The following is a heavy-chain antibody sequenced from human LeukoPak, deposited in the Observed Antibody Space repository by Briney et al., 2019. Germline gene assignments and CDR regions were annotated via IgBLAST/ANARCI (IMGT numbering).Heavy chain of an antibody. J-gene: IGHJ6*03. CDR1: GDSLTGYY. CDR3: ARDDYYGSGNMDV. V-gene: IGHV4-38-2*02. CDR2: IYHSGST. Sequence: SETLSLTCTVSGDSLTGYYWGWIRQPPGKGLEWIGSIYHSGSTYYNPSLKSRVTISVDTSKNQFSLKLSSVTAADTAVYYCARDDYYGSGNMDVWGKGTTVTVSS. D-gene: IGHD3-10*01.